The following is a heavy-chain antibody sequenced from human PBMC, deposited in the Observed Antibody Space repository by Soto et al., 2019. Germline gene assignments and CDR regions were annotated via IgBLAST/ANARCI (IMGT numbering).Heavy chain of an antibody. CDR1: GYPFTTYG. V-gene: IGHV1-18*01. J-gene: IGHJ4*02. Sequence: QVQLVQSGAEVKKPGASVKVSCKSSGYPFTTYGISWVRQAPGQGLEWMGWINTYNGNTNYAQKLQGRVTMTTDTTTRTAYRELRRLRSGETAVYYCARGGARGRGGLAYWGQGTLVTVS. D-gene: IGHD3-16*01. CDR2: INTYNGNT. CDR3: ARGGARGRGGLAY.